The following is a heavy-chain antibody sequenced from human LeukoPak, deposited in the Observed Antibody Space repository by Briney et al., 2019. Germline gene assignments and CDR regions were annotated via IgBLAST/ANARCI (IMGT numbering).Heavy chain of an antibody. CDR2: IYYSGST. Sequence: SETLSLTCTVSGGSISSSSYYWGWIRQPPGKGLESIGSIYYSGSTYYNPSLKSRVTISVDTSKNQFSLKLSSVTAADTAVYYCARLVEYGSSSFDSWGQGTLVTVSS. CDR1: GGSISSSSYY. D-gene: IGHD6-6*01. V-gene: IGHV4-39*07. CDR3: ARLVEYGSSSFDS. J-gene: IGHJ4*02.